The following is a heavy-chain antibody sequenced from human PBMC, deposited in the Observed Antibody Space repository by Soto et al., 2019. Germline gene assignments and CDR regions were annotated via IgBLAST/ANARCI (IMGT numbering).Heavy chain of an antibody. CDR2: MNPNSGNT. D-gene: IGHD3-10*01. CDR1: GYTFTSYD. J-gene: IGHJ2*01. V-gene: IGHV1-8*01. CDR3: ARGPITMVQGESYWSFDL. Sequence: ASVKVSCKASGYTFTSYDINWVRQATGQGLEWMGWMNPNSGNTGYAQKFQGRVTMTRNTSISTAYMELSSLRSEDTAVYYCARGPITMVQGESYWSFDLWGRGTLVTVSS.